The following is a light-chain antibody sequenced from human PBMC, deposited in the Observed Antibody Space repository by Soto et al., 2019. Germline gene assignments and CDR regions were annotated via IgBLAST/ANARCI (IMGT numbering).Light chain of an antibody. V-gene: IGLV1-40*01. CDR3: QSYDSGLSGGV. CDR1: SPNIGAGYN. CDR2: GNS. J-gene: IGLJ1*01. Sequence: QCVLTQPASVSGSPEQRVTSSCTGSSPNIGAGYNVHWYQQLPGTAAKLLIYGNSNRPSGVPDRFSGTKSGTSASLAITGLQAEDEADYYCQSYDSGLSGGVFGTGTKLTVL.